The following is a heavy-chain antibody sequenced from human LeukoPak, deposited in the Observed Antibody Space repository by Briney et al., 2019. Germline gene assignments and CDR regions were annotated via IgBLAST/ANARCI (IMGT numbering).Heavy chain of an antibody. CDR2: VYPNSGGT. CDR3: ARVNDVAVPLGAFEI. D-gene: IGHD3-16*01. V-gene: IGHV1-2*02. Sequence: ASVKVSCKASGHTFTAYYMHWVRQAPGQGLERMGWVYPNSGGTEFARKFQGRVTMTRDTSISTAYLELSSLRSDDTAVYYCARVNDVAVPLGAFEIWGQGTMVTVSS. CDR1: GHTFTAYY. J-gene: IGHJ3*02.